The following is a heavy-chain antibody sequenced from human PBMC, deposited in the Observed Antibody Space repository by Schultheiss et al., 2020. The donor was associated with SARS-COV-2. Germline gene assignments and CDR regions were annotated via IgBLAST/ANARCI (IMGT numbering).Heavy chain of an antibody. V-gene: IGHV5-51*01. Sequence: GGSLRLSCKGSGYSFTNYWIAWVRQMPGKGLEWMGIIYPADSDTRYSPSFQGQVTISTDKSISTAYLHWSSLRASDTAIYFCATNSYCSSISCYMDVWGQGTTVTVSS. CDR1: GYSFTNYW. CDR2: IYPADSDT. CDR3: ATNSYCSSISCYMDV. J-gene: IGHJ6*02. D-gene: IGHD2-2*01.